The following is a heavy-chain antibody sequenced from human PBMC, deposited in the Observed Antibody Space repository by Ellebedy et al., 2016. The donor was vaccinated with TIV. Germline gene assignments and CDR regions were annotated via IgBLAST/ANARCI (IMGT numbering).Heavy chain of an antibody. D-gene: IGHD3-10*01. V-gene: IGHV4-59*08. Sequence: SETLSLTCTVSGGSMSNNYWSWVRQAPGEGLEWIGYIHYTGTTNFDPSLKSQLTMSVDTSKNQFSLKVTSVTAADTAVYYCARLAMLARLQNYGYHSMDVWGQGTTVIVSS. J-gene: IGHJ6*02. CDR2: IHYTGTT. CDR3: ARLAMLARLQNYGYHSMDV. CDR1: GGSMSNNY.